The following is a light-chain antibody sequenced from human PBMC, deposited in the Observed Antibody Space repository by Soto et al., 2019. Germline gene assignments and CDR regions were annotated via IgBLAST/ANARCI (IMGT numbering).Light chain of an antibody. V-gene: IGKV1-39*01. CDR1: QRISSY. J-gene: IGKJ2*01. CDR2: VAS. CDR3: QQTYSTPYT. Sequence: DIQMTQSPSSLSASIGDRVTITCRASQRISSYLNWYQQKPGKAPKLLISVASSLEGGVPSRFSGSGSGIDFTLTISSLQSEDFATYHCQQTYSTPYTFGQGTKLEIK.